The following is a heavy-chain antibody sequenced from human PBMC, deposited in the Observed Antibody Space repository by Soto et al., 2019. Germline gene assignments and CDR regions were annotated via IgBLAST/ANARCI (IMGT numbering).Heavy chain of an antibody. V-gene: IGHV5-51*01. D-gene: IGHD6-13*01. Sequence: GESLKISCKGSGYTFTSYWIGWVRQMPGKGLEWMGIIYPRDSDTRYSPSFQGQVTISADKSISTAYLQWSSLKASDTAMYYCARTKSIAAVLFNWFDPWGQGTLVTAPQ. CDR1: GYTFTSYW. CDR2: IYPRDSDT. CDR3: ARTKSIAAVLFNWFDP. J-gene: IGHJ5*02.